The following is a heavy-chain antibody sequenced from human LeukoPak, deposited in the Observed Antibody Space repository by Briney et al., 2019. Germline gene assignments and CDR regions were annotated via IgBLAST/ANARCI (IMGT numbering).Heavy chain of an antibody. V-gene: IGHV4-34*01. CDR2: INHSGST. CDR1: GGSFSGYY. J-gene: IGHJ4*02. CDR3: ARNPATAIPFDY. D-gene: IGHD2-2*02. Sequence: PSETLSLTCAVYGGSFSGYYWSWIRQSPGKGLEWIGEINHSGSTNYNPSLKSRVTISVDTSKNQFSLKLSSVTAADTAVYYCARNPATAIPFDYWGQGTLVTVSS.